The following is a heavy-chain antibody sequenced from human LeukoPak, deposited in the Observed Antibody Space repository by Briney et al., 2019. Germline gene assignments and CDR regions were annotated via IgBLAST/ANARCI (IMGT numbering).Heavy chain of an antibody. CDR2: IKQDGSEK. Sequence: WGSLRLSCAASAFTFSTYWMSWVRQAPGKGLEWVANIKQDGSEKYYVDSVKGRFTISRDNAKDSLYLQMNSLRAEDTAVYYCARARFSYGHYYFDYWGQGTLVTVSS. CDR3: ARARFSYGHYYFDY. J-gene: IGHJ4*02. D-gene: IGHD5-18*01. V-gene: IGHV3-7*04. CDR1: AFTFSTYW.